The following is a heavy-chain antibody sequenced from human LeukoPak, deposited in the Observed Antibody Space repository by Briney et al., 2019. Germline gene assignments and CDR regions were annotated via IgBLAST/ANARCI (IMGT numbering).Heavy chain of an antibody. D-gene: IGHD4-17*01. CDR1: GFTFSTYS. V-gene: IGHV3-21*01. CDR3: AREPVTGSVY. J-gene: IGHJ4*02. Sequence: GGSLRLSCAASGFTFSTYSMTWVRQAPGKGLEWVSSISSTGSYIYYADSVKGRFTISRDNAKNSQYLQMNSLRGEDTAVYYCAREPVTGSVYWGQGTLVTVSS. CDR2: ISSTGSYI.